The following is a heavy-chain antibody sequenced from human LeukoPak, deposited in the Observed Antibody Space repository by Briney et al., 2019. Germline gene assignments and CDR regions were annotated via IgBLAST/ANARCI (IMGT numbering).Heavy chain of an antibody. CDR2: ISAYNGNT. CDR1: GYTFTSYG. J-gene: IGHJ3*02. Sequence: ASVKVSCKASGYTFTSYGISWVRQAPGQGLEWMGWISAYNGNTNYAQKLKGRVTMTTDTSTSTAYMELRSLRSDDTAVYYCARDSRSGGYCSGGSFDSGDAFDIWGQGTMVTVSS. D-gene: IGHD2-15*01. CDR3: ARDSRSGGYCSGGSFDSGDAFDI. V-gene: IGHV1-18*01.